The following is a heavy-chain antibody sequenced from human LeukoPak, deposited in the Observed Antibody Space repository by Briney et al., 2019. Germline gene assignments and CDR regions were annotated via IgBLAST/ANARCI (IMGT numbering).Heavy chain of an antibody. V-gene: IGHV4-39*07. CDR1: GGSISSTSYY. J-gene: IGHJ4*02. D-gene: IGHD3-22*01. CDR3: ARTPNFSDTSGYYLTFDS. Sequence: SETLSLTCTVSGGSISSTSYYWGWIRQPPGKGLECLGSIYYSGTTYYNPSLKSRVTISADTSKNQFSLRLSSLTAADTAVYYCARTPNFSDTSGYYLTFDSWGQGTLVTVSS. CDR2: IYYSGTT.